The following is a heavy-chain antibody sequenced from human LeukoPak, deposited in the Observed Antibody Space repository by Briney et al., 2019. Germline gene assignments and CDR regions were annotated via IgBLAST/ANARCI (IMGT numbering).Heavy chain of an antibody. V-gene: IGHV3-33*08. D-gene: IGHD3-10*01. CDR1: GLSFDNAW. Sequence: GGSLRLSCVVSGLSFDNAWMSWVRQAPGKGLEWVAVIWYDGSNKYYADSVKGRFTISRDNSKNTLYLQMNSLRAEDTAVYYCAREGITMVRGVIISHPLDYWGQGTLVTVSS. CDR2: IWYDGSNK. CDR3: AREGITMVRGVIISHPLDY. J-gene: IGHJ4*02.